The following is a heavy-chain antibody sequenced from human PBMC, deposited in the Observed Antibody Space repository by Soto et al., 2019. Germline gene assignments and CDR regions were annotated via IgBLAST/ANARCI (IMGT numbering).Heavy chain of an antibody. J-gene: IGHJ5*02. CDR1: GGSVSAGSYY. CDR2: IYYTGTT. CDR3: ARVGSTENCFDP. D-gene: IGHD2-8*02. Sequence: SETLSLTCTVSGGSVSAGSYYWSWIRQPPGKGLEWIGFIYYTGTTNYNPSLKSRVTMSVDTSKNQLSLNLTSVTAADTAVYYCARVGSTENCFDPWGQGTLDTVSS. V-gene: IGHV4-61*01.